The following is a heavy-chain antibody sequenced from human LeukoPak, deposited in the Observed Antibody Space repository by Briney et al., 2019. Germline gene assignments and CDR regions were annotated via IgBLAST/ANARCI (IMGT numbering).Heavy chain of an antibody. D-gene: IGHD3-10*01. CDR3: AHELWFGEFCPFDY. Sequence: SGPTLVKPAQTLTLTWTVSEFAVRARGVGVGWIRQPPGNALEWLAVIYWDDDKRYSPSLKSRLTITKDTSKNHVVLTMTNMDPVDTATYYCAHELWFGEFCPFDYWGQGTLVTVSS. J-gene: IGHJ4*02. V-gene: IGHV2-5*02. CDR2: IYWDDDK. CDR1: EFAVRARGVG.